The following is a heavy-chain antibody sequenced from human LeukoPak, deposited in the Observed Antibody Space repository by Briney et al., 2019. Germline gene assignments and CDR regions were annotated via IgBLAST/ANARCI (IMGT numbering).Heavy chain of an antibody. J-gene: IGHJ3*02. Sequence: PAETLSLTCTVSGGSMSSSTYYWGWIRQPPRKGLEWIGSMYYSGSTNYNPSLNSRVTISEDKSKNQFSLKLSSVTAADTAVYYCARALPFYDILTGYYGIIAFDIWGQGTMVTVSS. D-gene: IGHD3-9*01. CDR2: MYYSGST. V-gene: IGHV4-39*07. CDR3: ARALPFYDILTGYYGIIAFDI. CDR1: GGSMSSSTYY.